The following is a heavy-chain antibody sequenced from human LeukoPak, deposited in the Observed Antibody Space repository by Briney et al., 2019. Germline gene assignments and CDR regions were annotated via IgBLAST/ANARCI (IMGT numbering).Heavy chain of an antibody. CDR2: INPNSGGT. CDR3: ARVTAWDYDSSGYPDAFDI. V-gene: IGHV1-2*02. D-gene: IGHD3-22*01. CDR1: GYTFTGYY. J-gene: IGHJ3*02. Sequence: ASVKVSCKASGYTFTGYYMHWVRQAPGQGLEWMGWINPNSGGTNYAQKFQGRVTMTRDTSISTAYMELSRLRSDDTAVYYCARVTAWDYDSSGYPDAFDIWGQGTMVTVSS.